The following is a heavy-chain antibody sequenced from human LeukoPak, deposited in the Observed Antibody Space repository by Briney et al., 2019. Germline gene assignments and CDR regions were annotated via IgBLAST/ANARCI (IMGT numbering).Heavy chain of an antibody. CDR1: GFTFSGYW. CDR2: INPDGSST. CDR3: ARDSYTNSVYYGMDV. V-gene: IGHV3-74*01. D-gene: IGHD6-6*01. J-gene: IGHJ6*02. Sequence: GGSLRLSCAASGFTFSGYWMHWVRQAPGKGLLWVSRINPDGSSTSYADSVKGRFTISRDNAKNTLYLQMNSLRAEDTAVYYCARDSYTNSVYYGMDVWGQGTTVTVSS.